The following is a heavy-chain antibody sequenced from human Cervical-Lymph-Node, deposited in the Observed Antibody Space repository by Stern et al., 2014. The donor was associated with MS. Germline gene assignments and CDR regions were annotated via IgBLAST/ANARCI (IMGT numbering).Heavy chain of an antibody. J-gene: IGHJ4*02. Sequence: EVQLVESGAEVKKPGESLKISCKLSGYSFTIYYIAWVRQMPGQGLEWMGVIYPYASDTTYSPSFQGQVTISADKSITTAYLQWSSLMASDTAMYYCARHVQGFDYWGQGTLVTVSS. CDR2: IYPYASDT. CDR3: ARHVQGFDY. CDR1: GYSFTIYY. V-gene: IGHV5-51*01.